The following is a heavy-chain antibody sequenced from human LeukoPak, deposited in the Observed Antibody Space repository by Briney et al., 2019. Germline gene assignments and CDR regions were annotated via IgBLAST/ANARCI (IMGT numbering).Heavy chain of an antibody. CDR2: INAGNGNT. J-gene: IGHJ4*02. Sequence: ASVKVSCKASGYTFTSYAVHWVRQAPGQRLEWMGWINAGNGNTKYSQKFQGRVTITRDTSASTAYMELRSLRSDDTAVYYCARDLGGYSYGYFGYFDYWGQGTLVTVSS. V-gene: IGHV1-3*01. CDR1: GYTFTSYA. D-gene: IGHD5-18*01. CDR3: ARDLGGYSYGYFGYFDY.